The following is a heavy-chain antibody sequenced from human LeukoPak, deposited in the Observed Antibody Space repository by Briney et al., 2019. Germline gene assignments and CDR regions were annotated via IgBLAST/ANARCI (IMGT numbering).Heavy chain of an antibody. V-gene: IGHV4-31*03. CDR1: GGSISSGGYY. D-gene: IGHD4-17*01. J-gene: IGHJ5*02. CDR3: ARELGAVTTGWFDP. CDR2: IYYSEST. Sequence: SESLSLTCTVSGGSISSGGYYWSWIRQHPGKGLEWIGYIYYSESTYYNPSLKSRVTISVDTSKNQFSLKLSSVTAADTAVYYCARELGAVTTGWFDPWGQGTLVTVSS.